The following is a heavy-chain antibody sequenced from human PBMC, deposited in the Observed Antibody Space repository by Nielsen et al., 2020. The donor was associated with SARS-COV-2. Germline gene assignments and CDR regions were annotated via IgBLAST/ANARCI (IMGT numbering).Heavy chain of an antibody. CDR3: ARGPTGIAAAMNWFDP. CDR1: GGSISSGDYY. J-gene: IGHJ5*02. CDR2: IYYSGST. V-gene: IGHV4-30-4*02. D-gene: IGHD6-13*01. Sequence: SETLSLTCTVSGGSISSGDYYWSWIRQPPGKGLEWIGYIYYSGSTYYNPSLKSRVTISVDTSKNQFSLKLSSVTAAATAVYYCARGPTGIAAAMNWFDPWGQGTLVTVSS.